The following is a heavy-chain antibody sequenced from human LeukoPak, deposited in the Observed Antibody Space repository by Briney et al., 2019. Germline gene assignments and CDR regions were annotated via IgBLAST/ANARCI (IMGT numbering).Heavy chain of an antibody. Sequence: PSETLSLTCAVYGGSFSGYYWSWIRQPPGKRLEWIGEINHSGSTNYNPSLKSRVTISVDTSKNQFSLKLSSVTAADTAVYYCARVVVVAATTGYYYYGMDVWGQGTTVTVSS. CDR2: INHSGST. V-gene: IGHV4-34*01. CDR1: GGSFSGYY. J-gene: IGHJ6*02. D-gene: IGHD2-15*01. CDR3: ARVVVVAATTGYYYYGMDV.